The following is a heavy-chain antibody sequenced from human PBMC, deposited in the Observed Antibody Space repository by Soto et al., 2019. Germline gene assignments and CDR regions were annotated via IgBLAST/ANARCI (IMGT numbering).Heavy chain of an antibody. V-gene: IGHV4-34*02. D-gene: IGHD1-1*01. CDR1: GGSFSGFY. J-gene: IGHJ4*02. Sequence: QVQLQQWGAGLLKPSETLSLTCAVYGGSFSGFYCNWIRQSPGKGLEWIGAIHPSGSISYNPSLKSQVIISLDASKDHFSLEVTSVTAADTAIYYCSRGVDAYKGGKYWGQGTQVTVSS. CDR3: SRGVDAYKGGKY. CDR2: IHPSGSI.